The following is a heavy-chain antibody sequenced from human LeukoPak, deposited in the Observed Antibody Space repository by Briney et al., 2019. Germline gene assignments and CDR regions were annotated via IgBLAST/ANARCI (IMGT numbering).Heavy chain of an antibody. CDR2: IYYSGST. D-gene: IGHD4-11*01. Sequence: SETLSLTCTVSGGSISSSSYYWGWIRQPPGKGLEWIGSIYYSGSTYYNPSLKSRVTISVDKSKNQFSLKLSSVTAADTAVYYCAREDSTVTTGGGLDYWGQGTLVTVSS. CDR3: AREDSTVTTGGGLDY. J-gene: IGHJ4*02. CDR1: GGSISSSSYY. V-gene: IGHV4-39*07.